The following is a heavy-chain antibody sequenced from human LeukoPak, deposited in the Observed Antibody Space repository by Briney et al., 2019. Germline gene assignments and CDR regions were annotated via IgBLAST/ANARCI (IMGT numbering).Heavy chain of an antibody. CDR3: AWLGTYDSSGDDAFDI. CDR1: VGSISSGSYH. CDR2: IYSSGST. Sequence: TLSLMCTVSVGSISSGSYHCSWVRRPGGKGLEWIGRIYSSGSTSYDPSLKSRVTIAVYTSKNQFALKLSSVTAADTAVYSCAWLGTYDSSGDDAFDIWGQGTMVTVSS. J-gene: IGHJ3*02. D-gene: IGHD3-22*01. V-gene: IGHV4-61*02.